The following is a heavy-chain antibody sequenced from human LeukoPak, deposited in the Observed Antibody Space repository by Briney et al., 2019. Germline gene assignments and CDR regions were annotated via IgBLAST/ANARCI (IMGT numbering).Heavy chain of an antibody. J-gene: IGHJ4*02. CDR2: ISSDGSST. D-gene: IGHD2-15*01. Sequence: GRSLRLSCAASGFTFSSYAMHWVRQAPGKGLVWVSRISSDGSSTSYADSVKGRFTISRDDAKNTLYLQMNSLRAEDTAVYYCVRLVYCSGGSCRDYWGQGTLVTVSS. V-gene: IGHV3-74*01. CDR3: VRLVYCSGGSCRDY. CDR1: GFTFSSYA.